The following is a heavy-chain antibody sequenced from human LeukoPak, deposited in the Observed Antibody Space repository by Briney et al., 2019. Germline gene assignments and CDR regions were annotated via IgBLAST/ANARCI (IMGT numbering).Heavy chain of an antibody. CDR3: ARLPVVAAHYYFDY. CDR1: GFTFSSYA. J-gene: IGHJ4*02. Sequence: GGSLRLSCAASGFTFSSYAMHWVRQAPGKGLEWVAVISYDGSNKYYADSVKGRFTISRDNSKNTLYLQMNSLRAEDTAVYYCARLPVVAAHYYFDYWGQGTLVTVSS. CDR2: ISYDGSNK. D-gene: IGHD2-15*01. V-gene: IGHV3-30*04.